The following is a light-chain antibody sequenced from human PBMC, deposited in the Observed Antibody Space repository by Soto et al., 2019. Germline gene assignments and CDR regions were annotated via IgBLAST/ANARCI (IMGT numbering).Light chain of an antibody. V-gene: IGLV2-23*01. CDR1: SSDVGHYNL. CDR3: CSYAGSYTYV. Sequence: QSALTQPASVSGSPGQSITISCTGTSSDVGHYNLVSWYQQHPGKAPKLMIYEGSKRPSGVSNRFSGSKSGNTASLTISGLQVEDEADYYCCSYAGSYTYVFGTGTKLTVL. CDR2: EGS. J-gene: IGLJ1*01.